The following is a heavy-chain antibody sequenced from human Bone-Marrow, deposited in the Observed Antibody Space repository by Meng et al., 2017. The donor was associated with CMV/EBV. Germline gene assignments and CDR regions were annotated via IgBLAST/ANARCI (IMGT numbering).Heavy chain of an antibody. J-gene: IGHJ5*02. CDR1: GGSISSYY. Sequence: SETLSLTCTVSGGSISSYYWSWIRQPPGKGLEWIGYIYYSGSTYYNPSLKSRVTISVDTSKNQFSLKLSSVTAADTAVYYCSTYHCSSTTCYIPWGQGTLVTVAS. CDR2: IYYSGST. D-gene: IGHD2-2*01. V-gene: IGHV4-59*12. CDR3: STYHCSSTTCYIP.